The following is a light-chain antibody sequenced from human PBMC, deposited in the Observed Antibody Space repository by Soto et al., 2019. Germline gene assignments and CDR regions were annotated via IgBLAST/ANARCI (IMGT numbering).Light chain of an antibody. CDR1: QSISSW. CDR2: GAS. J-gene: IGKJ1*01. CDR3: QEYDSYPWT. Sequence: DIQMTQSPSTLSASVGDRVTITCRASQSISSWLAWYQQKSGKAPKLLIYGASSLESGVPSRFSGSGSGTEFTLTISSLQPDDFATYYCQEYDSYPWTSGQGTKVEIK. V-gene: IGKV1-5*01.